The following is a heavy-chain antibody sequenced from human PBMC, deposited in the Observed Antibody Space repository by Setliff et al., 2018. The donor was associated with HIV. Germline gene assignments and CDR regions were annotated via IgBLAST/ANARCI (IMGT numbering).Heavy chain of an antibody. D-gene: IGHD2-21*02. CDR3: ARHYGAVKSVVTVVAKYFPH. CDR1: GGSISTSRYY. CDR2: INYRGNT. J-gene: IGHJ1*01. Sequence: KASETLSLTCTVSGGSISTSRYYWGWIRQPPGKGLEWIGSINYRGNTYYNPSLKSRVTISVDTSKNQFSLKLTSVTAADTAVYYCARHYGAVKSVVTVVAKYFPHWGQGTLVTVYS. V-gene: IGHV4-39*01.